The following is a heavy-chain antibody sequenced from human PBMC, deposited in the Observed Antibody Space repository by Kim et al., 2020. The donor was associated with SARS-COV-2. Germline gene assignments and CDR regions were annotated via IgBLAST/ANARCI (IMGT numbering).Heavy chain of an antibody. CDR2: IYSGGST. J-gene: IGHJ4*02. CDR1: GFTVSSNY. CDR3: ATGTDAYYFDY. Sequence: GGSLRLSCAASGFTVSSNYMSWVRQAPGKGLEWVSVIYSGGSTYYADSVKGRFTISRDNSKNTLYLQMNSLRAEDTAVYYCATGTDAYYFDYWGQGTLVTVSS. V-gene: IGHV3-53*01.